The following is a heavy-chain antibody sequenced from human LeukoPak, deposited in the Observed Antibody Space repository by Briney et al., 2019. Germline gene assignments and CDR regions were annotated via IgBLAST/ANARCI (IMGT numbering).Heavy chain of an antibody. V-gene: IGHV3-7*01. Sequence: GGSLRLSCAASGFTFSSYWMSWVRQAPGKGLEWVANIKQDGSEKYYADSVKGRSTISRDNAKNSLYLQMNSLRAEDTAVYYCARGGSYSSGSFDYWGQGTLVTVS. CDR3: ARGGSYSSGSFDY. J-gene: IGHJ4*02. D-gene: IGHD6-19*01. CDR1: GFTFSSYW. CDR2: IKQDGSEK.